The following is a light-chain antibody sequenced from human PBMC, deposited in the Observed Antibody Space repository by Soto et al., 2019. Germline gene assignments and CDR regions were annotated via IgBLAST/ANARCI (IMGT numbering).Light chain of an antibody. J-gene: IGKJ2*02. CDR3: QQDYTTSCT. CDR1: QSVLYSSNNKNY. CDR2: WAS. V-gene: IGKV4-1*01. Sequence: DIVMTQSPDSLVVSLGERATINCKSSQSVLYSSNNKNYLAWYQQKPGQPPKLLIYWASTRESGVPDRFSGSVSVTDYTLTISSLQAEDGAVYSCQQDYTTSCTFRDGTMLEIK.